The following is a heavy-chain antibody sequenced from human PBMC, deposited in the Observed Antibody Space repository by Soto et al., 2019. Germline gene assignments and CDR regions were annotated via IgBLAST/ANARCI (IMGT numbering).Heavy chain of an antibody. CDR2: INHSGST. CDR1: GGSFSGYY. CDR3: ATGDGYDILTGYYRLGVY. D-gene: IGHD3-9*01. J-gene: IGHJ4*02. V-gene: IGHV4-34*01. Sequence: SETLSLTCAVYGGSFSGYYWSWIRQPPGKGLEWIGEINHSGSTNYNPSLKSRVTISVDTSKNQFSLKLSSVTAADTAVYYCATGDGYDILTGYYRLGVYWGQGTLVTVSS.